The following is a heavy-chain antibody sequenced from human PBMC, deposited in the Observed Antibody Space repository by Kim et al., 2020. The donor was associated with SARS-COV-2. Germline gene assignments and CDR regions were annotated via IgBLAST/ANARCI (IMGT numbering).Heavy chain of an antibody. V-gene: IGHV3-74*01. CDR3: ARAVAAVGNDY. Sequence: SYADSVKGRFTISRDNAKNTLYLQMNSLRAEDTAVYYCARAVAAVGNDYWGQGTLVTVSS. J-gene: IGHJ4*02. D-gene: IGHD6-13*01.